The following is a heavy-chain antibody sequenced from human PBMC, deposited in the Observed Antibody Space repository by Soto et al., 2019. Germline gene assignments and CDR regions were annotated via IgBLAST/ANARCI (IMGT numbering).Heavy chain of an antibody. J-gene: IGHJ4*02. CDR1: GFTFSSYA. CDR2: ISGSGGST. D-gene: IGHD2-15*01. Sequence: GGSLRLSCAASGFTFSSYAMSWVRQAPGKGLEWVSAISGSGGSTYYADSVKGRFTISRDNSKNTLYLQMNSLRAEDTAVYYCAKPISVGPRQIQAFDYWGQGTLVTVSS. CDR3: AKPISVGPRQIQAFDY. V-gene: IGHV3-23*01.